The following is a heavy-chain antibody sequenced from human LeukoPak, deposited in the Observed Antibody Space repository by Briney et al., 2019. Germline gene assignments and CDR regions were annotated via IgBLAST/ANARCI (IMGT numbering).Heavy chain of an antibody. CDR3: ARGGGSYSYGAFDI. D-gene: IGHD1-26*01. J-gene: IGHJ3*02. CDR2: IYYSGST. Sequence: PSETLSLTCTVSGGSIGSYYWSWIRQPPGKGLEWIGYIYYSGSTNYNPSLKSRVTISVDTSKNQFSLKLSSVTAADTAVYYCARGGGSYSYGAFDIWGQGTMVTVSS. CDR1: GGSIGSYY. V-gene: IGHV4-59*01.